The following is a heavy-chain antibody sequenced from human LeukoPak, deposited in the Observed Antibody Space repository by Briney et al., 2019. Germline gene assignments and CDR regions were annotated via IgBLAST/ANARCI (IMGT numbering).Heavy chain of an antibody. Sequence: ASVKVSCKASGYTFTSYDINWVRQATGQGLEWMGWMNPNSGNTGYAQKFQGRVTITRNTSIITAYMELSSLRSEDTAVYYCARGQQITIFGVVILVGWFDHWGQGTLVTVSS. CDR2: MNPNSGNT. J-gene: IGHJ5*02. CDR3: ARGQQITIFGVVILVGWFDH. D-gene: IGHD3-3*01. CDR1: GYTFTSYD. V-gene: IGHV1-8*03.